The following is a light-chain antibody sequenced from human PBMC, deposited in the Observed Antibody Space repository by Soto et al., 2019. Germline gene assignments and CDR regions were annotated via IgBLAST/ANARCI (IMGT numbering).Light chain of an antibody. V-gene: IGKV1-5*03. CDR1: ESISTW. CDR2: KAS. CDR3: QQYNSYSET. Sequence: DIQMTQSPSTLSASVGDRVTITCRASESISTWLAWYQQKPGKAPKLLIYKASSLESGVPSRFSGSGSGTELTLTISSLQPDDFATYSCQQYNSYSETFGQGSKVEIK. J-gene: IGKJ1*01.